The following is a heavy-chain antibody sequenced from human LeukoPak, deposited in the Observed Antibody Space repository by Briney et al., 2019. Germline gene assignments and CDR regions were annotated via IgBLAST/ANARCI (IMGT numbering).Heavy chain of an antibody. CDR1: GFTFSSYA. Sequence: GGSLRLSCAASGFTFSSYAMSWVRQAPGKGLEWVSAISGSGGSTYYADSVKGRFTISRDNSKNTLYLQMNSLRAEDTAVYYCAKVGYCSGGSCYDYWGQGTLVAVSS. CDR3: AKVGYCSGGSCYDY. D-gene: IGHD2-15*01. CDR2: ISGSGGST. V-gene: IGHV3-23*01. J-gene: IGHJ4*02.